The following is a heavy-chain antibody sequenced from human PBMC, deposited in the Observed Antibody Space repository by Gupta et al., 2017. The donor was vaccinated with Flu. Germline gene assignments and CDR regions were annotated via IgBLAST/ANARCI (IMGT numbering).Heavy chain of an antibody. Sequence: QVQLQESGPGLVKPSQTLSLTCTVSGGPLRRGDYYWTWIRQPPGTGLEWIGYICHRGSTYYNPSLKSRVTISVDASKNQFPLKLTSVTAADTAVDVCARAAISTYDRDVWGKGTAGTVSS. J-gene: IGHJ6*03. CDR3: ARAAISTYDRDV. D-gene: IGHD2/OR15-2a*01. CDR2: ICHRGST. V-gene: IGHV4-30-4*01. CDR1: GGPLRRGDYY.